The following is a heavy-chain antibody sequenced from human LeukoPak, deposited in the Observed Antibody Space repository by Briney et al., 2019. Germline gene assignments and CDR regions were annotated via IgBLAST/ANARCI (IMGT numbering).Heavy chain of an antibody. CDR2: ITSSGATT. J-gene: IGHJ4*02. CDR1: GFTISSYA. CDR3: AKDRITIFGVVIMKGGYYFDY. D-gene: IGHD3-3*01. Sequence: PGGSLRLSCAASGFTISSYAMTWVRQAPGKGLEWVSSITSSGATTYYADSVKGRFTISRDISKNTLYLQMNSLTAEDTAVYYCAKDRITIFGVVIMKGGYYFDYWGQGTLVTVSS. V-gene: IGHV3-23*01.